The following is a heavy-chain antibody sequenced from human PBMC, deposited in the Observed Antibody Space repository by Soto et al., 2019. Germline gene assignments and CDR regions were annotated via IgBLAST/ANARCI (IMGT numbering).Heavy chain of an antibody. CDR3: ARLRPTRKQQLAGWLDP. CDR1: GGSISSSSYY. Sequence: QLQLQESGPGLVKPSETLSLTCTVSGGSISSSSYYWGWIRQPPGKGLEWIGSIYYSGSTYYNPSLKSRVTISVDTSKNQFSLKLSSVTAADTAVYYCARLRPTRKQQLAGWLDPWGQGTLVTVSS. V-gene: IGHV4-39*01. CDR2: IYYSGST. D-gene: IGHD6-13*01. J-gene: IGHJ5*02.